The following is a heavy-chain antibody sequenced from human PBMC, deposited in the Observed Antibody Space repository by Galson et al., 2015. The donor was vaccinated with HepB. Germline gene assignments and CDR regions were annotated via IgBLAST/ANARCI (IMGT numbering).Heavy chain of an antibody. J-gene: IGHJ4*02. CDR2: IIPIFGTA. V-gene: IGHV1-69*13. D-gene: IGHD1-26*01. CDR3: ASFRGRSVLYY. CDR1: GYTFTNYG. Sequence: SVKVSCKASGYTFTNYGISWVRQAPGQGLEWMGGIIPIFGTANYAQKFQGRVTITADESTSTAYMELSSLRSEDTAVYYCASFRGRSVLYYWGQGTLVTVSS.